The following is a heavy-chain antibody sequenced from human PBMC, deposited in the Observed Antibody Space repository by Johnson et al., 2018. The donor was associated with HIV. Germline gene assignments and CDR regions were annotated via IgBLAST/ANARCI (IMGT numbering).Heavy chain of an antibody. CDR3: SSPWYYDMYAVDI. J-gene: IGHJ3*02. CDR2: IYSGGNT. Sequence: VQLVESGGGLVQPGRSLRLSCKVSGFTFGDYAVSWVRQAPGKGLEWVSVIYSGGNTYYADSVKGRFSISRDNSKNTVYLQMNSLRPEDTAVYYCSSPWYYDMYAVDIWGQGTLVTVSS. D-gene: IGHD3-22*01. CDR1: GFTFGDYA. V-gene: IGHV3-66*02.